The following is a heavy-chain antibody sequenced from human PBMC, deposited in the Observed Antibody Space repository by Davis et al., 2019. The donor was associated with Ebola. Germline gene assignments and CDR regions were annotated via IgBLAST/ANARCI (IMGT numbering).Heavy chain of an antibody. CDR3: ARSEAGFLEWLLVRL. CDR2: IYYCGST. J-gene: IGHJ4*02. CDR1: GGSISSSSYY. D-gene: IGHD3-3*01. Sequence: SETLSLTCTVSGGSISSSSYYWGWIRQPPGKGLEWIGSIYYCGSTYYNPSLKSRVTISVDTSKNQFSLKLSSVTAADTAVYYCARSEAGFLEWLLVRLWGQGTLVTASS. V-gene: IGHV4-39*01.